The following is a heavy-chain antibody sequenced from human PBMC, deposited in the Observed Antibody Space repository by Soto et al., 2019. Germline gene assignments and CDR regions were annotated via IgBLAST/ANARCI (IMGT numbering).Heavy chain of an antibody. CDR2: FYYTGTT. J-gene: IGHJ4*02. CDR1: GASLSSGSYY. V-gene: IGHV4-61*01. CDR3: ARISYWVKDY. Sequence: SETVSLTCTVSGASLSSGSYYWSWIRQPPGKGLEWIGYFYYTGTTKYNPSLESRVTISADTSKNQFSLNLTSVTAADTAVYYCARISYWVKDYWGQGALVTVSS. D-gene: IGHD2-8*02.